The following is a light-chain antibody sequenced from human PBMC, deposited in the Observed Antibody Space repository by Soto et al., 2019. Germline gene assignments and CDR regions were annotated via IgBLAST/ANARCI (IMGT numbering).Light chain of an antibody. CDR1: SSNIGAGYD. V-gene: IGLV1-40*01. Sequence: QSVLPQPPSVSGAPGQRGTISCTGSSSNIGAGYDVHWYQQLPGTAPKLLIYGNSNRPSGVPDRFSGSKSGTSASLAITGLQAEDEADYYCQSYDSSLSGSDVFGTGTKLTVL. J-gene: IGLJ1*01. CDR2: GNS. CDR3: QSYDSSLSGSDV.